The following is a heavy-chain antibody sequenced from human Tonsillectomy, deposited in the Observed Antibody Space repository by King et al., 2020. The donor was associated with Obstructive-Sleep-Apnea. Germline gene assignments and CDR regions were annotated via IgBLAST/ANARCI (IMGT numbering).Heavy chain of an antibody. Sequence: VQLVQSGGALVQPGGSLKVSCTASDFNVTDSYMTWVRQAPGKGLEWVAVVHTDGDTFYPDSVKGRFTISRDKSKNTLYLQMDSLRPEDTAIYYCARSKPIPAAGTYYFGMDVWGQGTTVTVAS. V-gene: IGHV3-53*01. CDR2: VHTDGDT. CDR3: ARSKPIPAAGTYYFGMDV. J-gene: IGHJ6*02. D-gene: IGHD6-13*01. CDR1: DFNVTDSY.